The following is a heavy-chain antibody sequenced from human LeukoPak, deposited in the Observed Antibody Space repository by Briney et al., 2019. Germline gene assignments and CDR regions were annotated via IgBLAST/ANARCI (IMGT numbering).Heavy chain of an antibody. CDR2: INTYSGNP. CDR1: GYSFNSQG. J-gene: IGHJ3*02. CDR3: AREILRFDI. Sequence: ASVKVSCKASGYSFNSQGMNWVRQAPGQGLEWMGWINTYSGNPTYAQGFTGRFVFSLDSSVSTAYLQISNLMPEDTAKYYCAREILRFDIWGQGTMVTVSS. V-gene: IGHV7-4-1*02.